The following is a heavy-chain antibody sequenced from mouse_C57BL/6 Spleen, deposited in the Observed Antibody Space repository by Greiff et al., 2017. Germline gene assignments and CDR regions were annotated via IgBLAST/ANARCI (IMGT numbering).Heavy chain of an antibody. Sequence: EVKLVESGPELVKPGASVKIPCKASGYTFTDYNMDWVKQSHGKSLEWIGDINPNNGGTIYNQKFKGKATLTVDKSSSTAYMELRSLTSEDTAVYYCARSGPSNYGFDYWGQGTTLTVSS. V-gene: IGHV1-18*01. CDR2: INPNNGGT. D-gene: IGHD2-5*01. J-gene: IGHJ2*01. CDR3: ARSGPSNYGFDY. CDR1: GYTFTDYN.